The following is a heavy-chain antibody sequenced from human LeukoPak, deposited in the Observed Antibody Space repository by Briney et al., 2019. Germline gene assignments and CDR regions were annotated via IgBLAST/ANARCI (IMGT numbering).Heavy chain of an antibody. CDR2: ISAYNGNT. Sequence: GESLKISCKGSGYRFTSYGISWVRQAPGQGLEWMGWISAYNGNTNYAQKLQGRVTMTTDTSTSTAYMELRSLRSDDTAVYYCARVGVLVDIVATVDYWGQGTLVTVSS. CDR1: GYRFTSYG. V-gene: IGHV1-18*01. CDR3: ARVGVLVDIVATVDY. J-gene: IGHJ4*02. D-gene: IGHD5-12*01.